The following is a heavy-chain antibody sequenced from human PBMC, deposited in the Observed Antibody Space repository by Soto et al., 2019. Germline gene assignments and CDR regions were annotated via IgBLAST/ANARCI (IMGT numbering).Heavy chain of an antibody. CDR2: INHIGGT. D-gene: IGHD2-15*01. CDR3: ARGVVAATSYNWFDP. V-gene: IGHV4-34*01. Sequence: QVQLQQWGAGLLKPSETLSLTCAVYGGSFSGYYWSWIRQPPGKGLEWIGEINHIGGTNYNPSLKSRVTISVDTAKNQFSLKLSSVTAADTAVYYCARGVVAATSYNWFDPWGQGTLVTVSS. J-gene: IGHJ5*02. CDR1: GGSFSGYY.